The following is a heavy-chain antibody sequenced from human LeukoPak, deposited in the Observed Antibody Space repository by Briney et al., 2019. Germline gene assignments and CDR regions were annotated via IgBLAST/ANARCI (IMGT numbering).Heavy chain of an antibody. D-gene: IGHD1-26*01. CDR3: AKARQVGATYDAFDI. CDR1: GFTFDDYA. J-gene: IGHJ3*02. CDR2: ISWNSGSI. V-gene: IGHV3-9*03. Sequence: GGSLRLSCAASGFTFDDYAMHWVRHAPGKGPEWVSGISWNSGSIGYADSVKGRFTISRDNAKNSLYLQMNSLRAEDMALYYCAKARQVGATYDAFDIWGQGTMVTVSS.